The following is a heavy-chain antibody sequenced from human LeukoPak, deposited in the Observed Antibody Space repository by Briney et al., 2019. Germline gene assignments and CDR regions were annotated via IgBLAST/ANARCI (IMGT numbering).Heavy chain of an antibody. CDR1: GFTFDDYT. CDR3: AKEESIYYYYGMDV. CDR2: ISWDGGST. Sequence: GGSLRLSCAASGFTFDDYTMHWVRHAPGKGLEWVSLISWDGGSTYYADSVKGRFTISRDNSKNSLYLQMNSLRTEDTALYYCAKEESIYYYYGMDVWGQGTTVTVSS. V-gene: IGHV3-43*01. D-gene: IGHD3-10*01. J-gene: IGHJ6*02.